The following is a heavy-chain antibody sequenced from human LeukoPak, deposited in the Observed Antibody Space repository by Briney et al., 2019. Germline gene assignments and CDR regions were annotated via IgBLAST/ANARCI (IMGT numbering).Heavy chain of an antibody. V-gene: IGHV3-30*18. CDR2: ISYDGSNK. CDR3: AKVGEPLVLWFGEPTYGMDV. J-gene: IGHJ6*02. Sequence: GGSLRLSCAASGFTFSSYGMHWVRQAPGKGLEWVAVISYDGSNKYYADSVKGRFTISRDNSKNTLYLQMNSLRAEDTAVYYCAKVGEPLVLWFGEPTYGMDVWGQGTTVTVSS. D-gene: IGHD3-10*01. CDR1: GFTFSSYG.